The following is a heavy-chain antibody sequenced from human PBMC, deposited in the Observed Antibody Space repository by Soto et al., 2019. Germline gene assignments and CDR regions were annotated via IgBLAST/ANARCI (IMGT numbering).Heavy chain of an antibody. D-gene: IGHD5-18*01. V-gene: IGHV5-51*01. J-gene: IGHJ4*02. Sequence: VESLKISCKGSGYSFTSYWIGWVRQMPGKGLEWMGIIYPGDSDTRYSPSFQGQVTISADKSISTAYLQWSSLRDEDTAVYYCARSIQLGFRGVDYWRQGTLVTVSA. CDR1: GYSFTSYW. CDR2: IYPGDSDT. CDR3: ARSIQLGFRGVDY.